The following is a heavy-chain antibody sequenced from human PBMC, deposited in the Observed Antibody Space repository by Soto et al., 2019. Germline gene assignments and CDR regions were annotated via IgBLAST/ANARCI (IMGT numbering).Heavy chain of an antibody. D-gene: IGHD6-13*01. J-gene: IGHJ4*02. CDR1: GFTVSSNY. V-gene: IGHV3-53*01. CDR3: AREARYSSRRDGNY. Sequence: GGSLRLSCAASGFTVSSNYMSWVRQAPGKGLEWVSVIYSGGSTYYADSVKGRFTISRDNSKNTLYLQMNSLRAEDTAVYYCAREARYSSRRDGNYCGQGTLVTVSS. CDR2: IYSGGST.